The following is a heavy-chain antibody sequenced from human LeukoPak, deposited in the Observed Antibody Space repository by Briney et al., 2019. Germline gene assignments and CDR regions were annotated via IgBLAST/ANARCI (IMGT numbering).Heavy chain of an antibody. V-gene: IGHV3-7*01. CDR1: GYTFSSYW. CDR2: IKQDGSEK. J-gene: IGHJ4*02. Sequence: GGSLRLSCGACGYTFSSYWMSWVRQAPGKGLEWVANIKQDGSEKYYVDSVQGRFTISRDNAKNSLDLQMNSLRGEDTAVYFCARDHKSHFWGQGTLVTVSS. CDR3: ARDHKSHF.